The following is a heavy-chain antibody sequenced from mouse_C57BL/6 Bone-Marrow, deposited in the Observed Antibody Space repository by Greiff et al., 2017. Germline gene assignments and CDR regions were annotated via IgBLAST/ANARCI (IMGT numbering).Heavy chain of an antibody. J-gene: IGHJ4*01. CDR1: GYSFTDYN. CDR2: INPNYGTT. D-gene: IGHD1-1*01. Sequence: VQLKQSGPELVKPGASVKISCKASGYSFTDYNMNWVKQSNGKSLEWIGVINPNYGTTRYNQKFKGKATLTVDKSSSTAYMQLNSLTSEDSAVYYCARLGSSYGYYAMDYWGQGTSVTVSS. V-gene: IGHV1-39*01. CDR3: ARLGSSYGYYAMDY.